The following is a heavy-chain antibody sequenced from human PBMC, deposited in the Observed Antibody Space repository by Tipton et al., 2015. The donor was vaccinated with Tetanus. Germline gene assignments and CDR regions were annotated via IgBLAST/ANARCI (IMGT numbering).Heavy chain of an antibody. V-gene: IGHV4-39*01. Sequence: TLSLTCTVSGGSISSSPYYWDWIRQPPGKGLEWIGSVSYSGTTNYTPSLKSRITISRDTSKNQFSLMLRSVTAADTAKYYCARHSSSWDDYYYYGLDVWGQGTTVTVSS. CDR3: ARHSSSWDDYYYYGLDV. CDR1: GGSISSSPYY. J-gene: IGHJ6*02. CDR2: VSYSGTT. D-gene: IGHD6-13*01.